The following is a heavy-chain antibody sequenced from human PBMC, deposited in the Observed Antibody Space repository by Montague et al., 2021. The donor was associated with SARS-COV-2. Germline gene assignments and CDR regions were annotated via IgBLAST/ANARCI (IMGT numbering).Heavy chain of an antibody. CDR1: GASFSGYY. CDR2: ISHSGTT. CDR3: ARRPGRVWGLDV. D-gene: IGHD3-10*01. J-gene: IGHJ6*02. V-gene: IGHV4-34*01. Sequence: SETLSLTCPVYGASFSGYYWNFIRQTPGKGLEWLGEISHSGTTKYNPSLKSRFTISADTSKNRFSLTLTSVTAADTAVYFCARRPGRVWGLDVWGHGTTVTVSS.